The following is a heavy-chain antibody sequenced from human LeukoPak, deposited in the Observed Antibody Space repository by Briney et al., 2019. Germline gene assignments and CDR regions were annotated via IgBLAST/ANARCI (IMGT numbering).Heavy chain of an antibody. Sequence: ASVKVSCKASGYTFTSNALGWVRQAPGQGLEWMGWINTNAGNPTYAQGFTGRFVFSLDTSDNTAYLQISSLQAEDTAVYYCASFFCTSGLCYYLDYWGQGTLVTVSS. CDR1: GYTFTSNA. V-gene: IGHV7-4-1*02. D-gene: IGHD2-8*01. CDR3: ASFFCTSGLCYYLDY. J-gene: IGHJ4*02. CDR2: INTNAGNP.